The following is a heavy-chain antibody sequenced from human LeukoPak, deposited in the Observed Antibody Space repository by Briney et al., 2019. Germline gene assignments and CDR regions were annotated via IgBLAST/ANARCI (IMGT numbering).Heavy chain of an antibody. CDR3: ARDQGSGWYDY. Sequence: SGTLSLTCTVSGGSISSNYWNWIRQPAGRGLEWIGRIQISGSTNYNPSLKSRVALSVDKSKNQFSLKLSSVTAADTAVYYCARDQGSGWYDYWGQGTLVTVSS. CDR1: GGSISSNY. D-gene: IGHD6-19*01. V-gene: IGHV4-4*07. CDR2: IQISGST. J-gene: IGHJ4*02.